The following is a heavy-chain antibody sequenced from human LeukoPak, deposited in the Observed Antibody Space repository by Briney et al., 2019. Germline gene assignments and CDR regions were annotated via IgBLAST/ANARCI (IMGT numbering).Heavy chain of an antibody. Sequence: GGSLRLSCAASGFTFSSYAMHWVRQAPGKGLEWVAVISYDGSNKYYADSVKGRFTISRDNSKNTLYLQMNSLRAEDTAVYYCAKGIYDSSGYLDYWGQGTLVTVSS. CDR3: AKGIYDSSGYLDY. D-gene: IGHD3-22*01. V-gene: IGHV3-30*04. CDR2: ISYDGSNK. J-gene: IGHJ4*02. CDR1: GFTFSSYA.